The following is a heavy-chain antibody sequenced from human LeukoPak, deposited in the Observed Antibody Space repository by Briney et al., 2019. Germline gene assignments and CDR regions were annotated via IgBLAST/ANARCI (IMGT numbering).Heavy chain of an antibody. CDR2: INTDGSTT. CDR1: GFTFSNYW. V-gene: IGHV3-74*01. Sequence: GGSLRLSCAASGFTFSNYWMHWVRQAPGKGLVWVSHINTDGSTTTYADSVKGRFTISRDSAKNTLYLQMHSLRAEDTAVYYCARDTYDTSGYYYGPFDYWGQGTLVTVSS. J-gene: IGHJ4*02. CDR3: ARDTYDTSGYYYGPFDY. D-gene: IGHD3-22*01.